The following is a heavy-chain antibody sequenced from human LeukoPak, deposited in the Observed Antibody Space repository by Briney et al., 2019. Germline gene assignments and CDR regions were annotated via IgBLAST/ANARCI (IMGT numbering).Heavy chain of an antibody. D-gene: IGHD3-22*01. J-gene: IGHJ4*02. CDR2: ISGSGGST. V-gene: IGHV3-23*01. CDR3: AKGSGRYYDSSGAHYDY. CDR1: GFTFSSYA. Sequence: PVGSLRLSCAASGFTFSSYAMSWVRQAPGKGLEWVSAISGSGGSTYYADSEKGRFTISRDNSKNTLYLQMNSLRAEDTAVYYCAKGSGRYYDSSGAHYDYWGQGTLVTVSS.